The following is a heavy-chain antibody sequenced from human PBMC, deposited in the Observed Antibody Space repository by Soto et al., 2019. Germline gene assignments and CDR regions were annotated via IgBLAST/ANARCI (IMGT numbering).Heavy chain of an antibody. J-gene: IGHJ4*02. Sequence: QVQLVESGGGVVQPGRSLRLSCAASGFSFNIYVMHWVRQAPGKGLEWVAIILSDGSNQYYADSVKGRFSISRDNSRNTRNLQMNSLRAEDTAVYYCAKQANSGSYSYFDYWGQGTLVTVSS. CDR2: ILSDGSNQ. V-gene: IGHV3-30*18. D-gene: IGHD3-10*01. CDR1: GFSFNIYV. CDR3: AKQANSGSYSYFDY.